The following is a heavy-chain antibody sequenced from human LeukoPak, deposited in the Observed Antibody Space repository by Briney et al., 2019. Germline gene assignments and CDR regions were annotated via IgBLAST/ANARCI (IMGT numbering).Heavy chain of an antibody. CDR1: GYTFTGYY. D-gene: IGHD4-17*01. J-gene: IGHJ4*02. CDR2: INPNSGGT. V-gene: IGHV1-2*02. Sequence: GASVKASCKASGYTFTGYYMHWVRQAPGQGLEWMGWINPNSGGTNYAQKFQGRVTMTRATSISTAYMELSRLRSDDTAVYYCARVYGDYGLGYWGQGTLVTVSS. CDR3: ARVYGDYGLGY.